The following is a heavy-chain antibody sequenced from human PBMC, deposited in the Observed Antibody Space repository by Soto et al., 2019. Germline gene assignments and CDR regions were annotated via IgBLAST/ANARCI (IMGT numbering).Heavy chain of an antibody. CDR2: IYSSGFT. D-gene: IGHD3-16*01. V-gene: IGHV4-59*11. J-gene: IGHJ5*02. Sequence: SEALSLTCTGSGGSINSHYWSWIRQPPVKRLEWLGSIYSSGFTTYNPSLKGRLTISVDTSKNQFSLRLSSVTSADTAVYDCAREGAPYNWFGPWGQGSLVIVSS. CDR1: GGSINSHY. CDR3: AREGAPYNWFGP.